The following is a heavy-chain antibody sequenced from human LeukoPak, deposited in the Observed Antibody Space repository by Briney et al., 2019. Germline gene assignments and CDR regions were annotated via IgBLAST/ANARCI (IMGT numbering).Heavy chain of an antibody. CDR2: ISCSGGST. V-gene: IGHV3-23*01. Sequence: GGSLRLSCAASGFTFSSHAMTWVRQAPGKGLEWVSTISCSGGSTYNADSVKGRFTISRDNSKNTLYLQMNSLRAEDTAVYYCAKDRGSPVVVTAFDYWGQGTLVTVSS. J-gene: IGHJ4*02. D-gene: IGHD2-21*02. CDR1: GFTFSSHA. CDR3: AKDRGSPVVVTAFDY.